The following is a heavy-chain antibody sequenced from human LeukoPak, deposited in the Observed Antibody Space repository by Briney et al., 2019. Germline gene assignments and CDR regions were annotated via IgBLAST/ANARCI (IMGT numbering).Heavy chain of an antibody. CDR3: AKAASYSRVGEVDY. Sequence: LSGGSLRLSCAASGFTFDDYAMHWVRQAPGKGLEWVSGISWNSGSIGYADSVKGRFTISRDNAKNSLYLQMNSLRAEDTALYYCAKAASYSRVGEVDYWGPGTLVTVSS. V-gene: IGHV3-9*01. CDR2: ISWNSGSI. CDR1: GFTFDDYA. D-gene: IGHD3-10*01. J-gene: IGHJ4*02.